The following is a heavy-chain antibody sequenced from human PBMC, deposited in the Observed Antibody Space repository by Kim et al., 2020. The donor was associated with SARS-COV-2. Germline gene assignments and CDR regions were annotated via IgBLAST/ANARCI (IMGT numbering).Heavy chain of an antibody. J-gene: IGHJ5*02. V-gene: IGHV3-33*05. CDR3: ARGSSGGLLWFGESHNWFDP. D-gene: IGHD3-10*01. Sequence: GGSLRLSCAASGFTFSSYGMHWVRQAPGKGPEWVAVISYDGSNKYYADSVKGRLTISRDNSKNTLYLQMNSLRAEDTAVYYCARGSSGGLLWFGESHNWFDPGGQGTLVTVSS. CDR1: GFTFSSYG. CDR2: ISYDGSNK.